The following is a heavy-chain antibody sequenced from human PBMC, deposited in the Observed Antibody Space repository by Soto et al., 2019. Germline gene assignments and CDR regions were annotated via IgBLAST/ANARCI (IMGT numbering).Heavy chain of an antibody. V-gene: IGHV4-34*01. Sequence: SQTLSLTCCIYSGSFSGYYWSWIRQHPGKGLEWIGEISQSGNTNYSPSLKSRVSISIDTSKKQFSLNLASVSAADTAVYYCARAPKVSGSSQTRPDFWGQGTLVTVSS. J-gene: IGHJ4*02. CDR1: SGSFSGYY. D-gene: IGHD6-6*01. CDR3: ARAPKVSGSSQTRPDF. CDR2: ISQSGNT.